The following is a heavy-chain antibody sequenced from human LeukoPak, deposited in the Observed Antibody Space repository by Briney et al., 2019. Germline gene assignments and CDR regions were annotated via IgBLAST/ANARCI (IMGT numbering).Heavy chain of an antibody. Sequence: GGSLRLSCAASGCTFSSYDMHWVRQAAGKGLEWVSAIGTAADTYSPGSAKGRFTISRENAKNSLYLQMNSLRAGDTAVYYCARGLGGYCSGGSCATPAFDIWGQGTMVTVSS. CDR1: GCTFSSYD. CDR2: IGTAADT. D-gene: IGHD2-15*01. J-gene: IGHJ3*02. V-gene: IGHV3-13*01. CDR3: ARGLGGYCSGGSCATPAFDI.